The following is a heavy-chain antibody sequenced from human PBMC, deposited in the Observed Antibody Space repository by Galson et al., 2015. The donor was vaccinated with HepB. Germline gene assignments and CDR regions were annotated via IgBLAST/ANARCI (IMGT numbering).Heavy chain of an antibody. D-gene: IGHD2-2*01. Sequence: SVKVSCKASGGTFSSYAINWVRQATGQGLEWMGWMNPNSGNTGYAQKFQGRVTMTRNTSISTAYMELSSLRSEDTAVYYCARVKPYCSSTSCYYYYMDVWGKGTTVTVSS. J-gene: IGHJ6*03. V-gene: IGHV1-8*02. CDR3: ARVKPYCSSTSCYYYYMDV. CDR1: GGTFSSYA. CDR2: MNPNSGNT.